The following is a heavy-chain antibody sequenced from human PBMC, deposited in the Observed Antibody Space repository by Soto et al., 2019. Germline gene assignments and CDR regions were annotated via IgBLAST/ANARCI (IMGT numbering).Heavy chain of an antibody. CDR2: ISWNSGSI. J-gene: IGHJ3*02. Sequence: EVQLVESGGGLVQPGRSLRLSCAASGFTFDDYAMHWVRQAPGKGLEWVSGISWNSGSIGYADAVKGRFTISRDNAKNSRYLQMNSLRAEDTALYYCAKTALSTTGILGAFDIWGQGTMVTVSS. V-gene: IGHV3-9*01. CDR3: AKTALSTTGILGAFDI. D-gene: IGHD1-26*01. CDR1: GFTFDDYA.